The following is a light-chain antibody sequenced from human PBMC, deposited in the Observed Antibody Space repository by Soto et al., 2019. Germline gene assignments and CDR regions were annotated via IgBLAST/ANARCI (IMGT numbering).Light chain of an antibody. Sequence: EIVLTQSPGTLSLSLGERATLSCRASQSVPNNFLAWYQQKPGQAPRLLIDVASCRATGFPDRFSGSGSGTDFTLTISRLEPEDSAVYHCQQYGRTPGTFGQGTKVEI. CDR2: VAS. J-gene: IGKJ1*01. CDR3: QQYGRTPGT. CDR1: QSVPNNF. V-gene: IGKV3-20*01.